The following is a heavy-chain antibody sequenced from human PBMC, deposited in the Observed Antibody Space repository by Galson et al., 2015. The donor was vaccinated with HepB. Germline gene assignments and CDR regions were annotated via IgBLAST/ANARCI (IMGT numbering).Heavy chain of an antibody. V-gene: IGHV4-59*01. J-gene: IGHJ1*01. CDR2: IYYSGST. Sequence: SETLSLTCTVSGGSISSYYWSWIRQPPGKGLEWVGYIYYSGSTNYNPSLKSRVTISVDTSKNQFSLKLSSVTAADTAVYYCAREGDSSSWHRYFQHWGQGTLVTVSS. D-gene: IGHD6-13*01. CDR3: AREGDSSSWHRYFQH. CDR1: GGSISSYY.